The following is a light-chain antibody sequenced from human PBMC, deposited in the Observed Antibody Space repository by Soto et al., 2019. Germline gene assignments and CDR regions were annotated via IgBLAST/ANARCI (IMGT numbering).Light chain of an antibody. CDR3: QSADSSGTYPV. CDR1: ALPKQY. CDR2: KDS. V-gene: IGLV3-25*03. J-gene: IGLJ2*01. Sequence: SYERTQPPSVSVSPGQTARITCSGDALPKQYAYWYQQKTGQAPVLVIYKDSERPSGIPERFSGSSSGTTVTLTISGVQAEDEADYYCQSADSSGTYPVFGGGTKLTVL.